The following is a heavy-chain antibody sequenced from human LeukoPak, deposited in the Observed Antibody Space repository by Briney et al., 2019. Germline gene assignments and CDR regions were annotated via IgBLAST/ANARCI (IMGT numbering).Heavy chain of an antibody. V-gene: IGHV4-59*01. CDR3: ARELAGYYYDSSGLYDY. CDR2: IYNSGNT. CDR1: GGSTNNYY. D-gene: IGHD3-22*01. Sequence: SETLSLTCTVSGGSTNNYYWTWIRQPPGKGLEWIGNIYNSGNTNYNPSLKSRVTISVDTSKNQFSLKLSSVTAADTAVYYCARELAGYYYDSSGLYDYWGQGTLVTVSS. J-gene: IGHJ4*02.